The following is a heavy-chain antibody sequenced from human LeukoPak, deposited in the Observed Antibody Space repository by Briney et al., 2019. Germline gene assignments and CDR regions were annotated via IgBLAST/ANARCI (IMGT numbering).Heavy chain of an antibody. D-gene: IGHD6-13*01. Sequence: ASVKVSCKASGYTFTGSYMHWVRQASGQGLEWMGWINPNTGGTNYAQQFQGRVTMTRDTSISTAYMELSRLKSDDTAVYYCARQRVAAAGPNWFDPWGQGTLVTVSS. CDR1: GYTFTGSY. J-gene: IGHJ5*02. CDR2: INPNTGGT. V-gene: IGHV1-2*02. CDR3: ARQRVAAAGPNWFDP.